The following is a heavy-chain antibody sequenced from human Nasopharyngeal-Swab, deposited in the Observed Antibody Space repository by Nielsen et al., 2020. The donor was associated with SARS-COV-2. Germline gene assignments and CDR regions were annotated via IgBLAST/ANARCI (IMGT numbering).Heavy chain of an antibody. CDR3: ARRGNWFDP. CDR1: GFTFSSYE. Sequence: GESLKISCAASGFTFSSYEMNWVRQAPGKGLEWVSSISSSSSYIYYADSVKGRFTISRDNAKNSLYLQMNSLRAEDTAVYYCARRGNWFDPWGQGTLVTVSS. V-gene: IGHV3-21*01. J-gene: IGHJ5*02. CDR2: ISSSSSYI.